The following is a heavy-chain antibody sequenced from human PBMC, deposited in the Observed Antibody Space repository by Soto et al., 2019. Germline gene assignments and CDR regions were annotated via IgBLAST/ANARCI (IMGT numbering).Heavy chain of an antibody. Sequence: RASVKVSCKASGGTFSSYAISWVRQAPGQGLEWMGGIIPIFGTANYAQKFQGRVTITADESTSTAYMELSSLRSEDTAVYYCARDTTYYYDSSGYYPFFDYWGQGTLVTVPQ. CDR2: IIPIFGTA. J-gene: IGHJ4*02. CDR1: GGTFSSYA. D-gene: IGHD3-22*01. V-gene: IGHV1-69*13. CDR3: ARDTTYYYDSSGYYPFFDY.